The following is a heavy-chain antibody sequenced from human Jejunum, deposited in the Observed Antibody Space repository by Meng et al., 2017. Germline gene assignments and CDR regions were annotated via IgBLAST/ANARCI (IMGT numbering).Heavy chain of an antibody. CDR1: GASISRTNW. Sequence: QVHLRASGPGLVKPSGTLSLTCAVSGASISRTNWWSWVRQPPGKGLEWIGKIDPSESTHYNPSLKGRVTISADRSKNQFSLRLTSVTAADTAIYYCARAYCTDVSCHDFFDSWGQGTLVTVSS. V-gene: IGHV4-4*02. J-gene: IGHJ4*02. CDR2: IDPSEST. CDR3: ARAYCTDVSCHDFFDS. D-gene: IGHD2-8*01.